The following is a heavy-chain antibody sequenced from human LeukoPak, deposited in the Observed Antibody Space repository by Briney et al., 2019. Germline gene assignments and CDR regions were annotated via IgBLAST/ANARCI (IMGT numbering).Heavy chain of an antibody. CDR3: TTDVVATLTH. D-gene: IGHD5-12*01. V-gene: IGHV3-15*01. J-gene: IGHJ4*02. Sequence: GGSLRLSCAASGFTFRNAWMSWVRQAPGKGLEWVGRIKTKTEGGTTDYAAPVKGRFTISRDDSKNTVSLQMSSLKAEDTAVYYCTTDVVATLTHWGQGILVTVSS. CDR2: IKTKTEGGTT. CDR1: GFTFRNAW.